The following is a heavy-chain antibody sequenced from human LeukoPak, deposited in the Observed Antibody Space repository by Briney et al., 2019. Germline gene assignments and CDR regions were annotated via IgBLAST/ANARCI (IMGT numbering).Heavy chain of an antibody. Sequence: SETLSLTCTVSGGSISSSSYSWGWIRQPPGKGLEWIGSIYYSGSTYYNPSLKSRVTISVDTSKNQFSLKLSSVTAADTAVYYCATHYDFWSGYYSLDVWGQGTTVTVSS. J-gene: IGHJ6*02. D-gene: IGHD3-3*01. CDR1: GGSISSSSYS. CDR2: IYYSGST. CDR3: ATHYDFWSGYYSLDV. V-gene: IGHV4-39*01.